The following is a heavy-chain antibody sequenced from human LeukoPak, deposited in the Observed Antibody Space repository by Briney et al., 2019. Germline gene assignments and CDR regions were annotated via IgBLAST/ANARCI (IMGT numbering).Heavy chain of an antibody. Sequence: SETLSLTCAVYGGSFSGYYWSWIRQPPGKGLEWIGSIYHSGSTYYNPSLKSRVTISVDTSKNQSSLKLSSVTAADTAVYYCARAEDIVLMVYAHDAFDIWGQGTMVTVSS. J-gene: IGHJ3*02. CDR1: GGSFSGYY. CDR2: IYHSGST. D-gene: IGHD2-8*01. CDR3: ARAEDIVLMVYAHDAFDI. V-gene: IGHV4-34*01.